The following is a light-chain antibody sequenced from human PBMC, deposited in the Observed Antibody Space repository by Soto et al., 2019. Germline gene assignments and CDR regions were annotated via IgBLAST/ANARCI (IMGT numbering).Light chain of an antibody. CDR2: DVT. Sequence: QSVLTQPRSVSGSPGQSVTISRTGTSSDVGGYDYVSWYQQHPGKAPKLLIYDVTKRLSGVPDRFSGSKSGNTASLTISGLQAEDEADYYCCSYAGSYTFDVFGTGTKVTVL. J-gene: IGLJ1*01. CDR3: CSYAGSYTFDV. CDR1: SSDVGGYDY. V-gene: IGLV2-11*01.